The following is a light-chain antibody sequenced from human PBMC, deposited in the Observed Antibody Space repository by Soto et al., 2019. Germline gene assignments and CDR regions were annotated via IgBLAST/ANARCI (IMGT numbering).Light chain of an antibody. V-gene: IGKV1-33*01. CDR2: GAS. CDR1: QDISNY. CDR3: QQYDNVPIT. Sequence: DIQMTQSPSSLSASVGDSVTITCQASQDISNYLKWYQQKPGRAPKVLIYGASNLETGAPPRFSGSRSGTDFTFTISSLQPEDIATYYCQQYDNVPITFGQGTRLEIK. J-gene: IGKJ5*01.